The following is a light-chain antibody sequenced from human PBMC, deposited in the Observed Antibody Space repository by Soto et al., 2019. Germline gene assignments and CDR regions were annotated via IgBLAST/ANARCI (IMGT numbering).Light chain of an antibody. CDR2: AAS. CDR3: QQISTYPAT. CDR1: QGISSY. J-gene: IGKJ5*01. Sequence: IQLTQSPSSLSASVGARVTITCRASQGISSYLAWYQQKPGKVPELLIYAASTLQSGVPSRFSGSGSGTDFTLTISSLQPEDFATYYCQQISTYPATFGQGTRLELK. V-gene: IGKV1-9*01.